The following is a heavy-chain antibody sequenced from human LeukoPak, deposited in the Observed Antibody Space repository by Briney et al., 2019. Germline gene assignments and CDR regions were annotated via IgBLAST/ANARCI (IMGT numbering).Heavy chain of an antibody. CDR1: GFTFSSYW. CDR3: AREGRDGYNGGFDY. J-gene: IGHJ4*02. D-gene: IGHD5-24*01. CDR2: ISGSGGST. V-gene: IGHV3-23*01. Sequence: GGSLRLSCAASGFTFSSYWMSWVRQAPGKGLEWVSAISGSGGSTYYADSVRGRFTISRDNSKNTLYLQMNSLRAEDTAVYYCAREGRDGYNGGFDYWGQGTLVTVSS.